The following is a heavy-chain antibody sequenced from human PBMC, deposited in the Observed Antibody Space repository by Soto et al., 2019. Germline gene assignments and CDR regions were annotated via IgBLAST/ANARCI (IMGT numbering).Heavy chain of an antibody. J-gene: IGHJ6*02. V-gene: IGHV1-8*01. CDR3: ARGLVRGAYYYYGMDV. CDR2: MNPNSGNT. CDR1: GYTFTSYD. Sequence: GASVKVSCKASGYTFTSYDINWVRQATGQGLEWMGWMNPNSGNTGYAQKFQGRVTMTRNTSISTAYMQLNSVTPEDTAVYYCARGLVRGAYYYYGMDVWGQGTTVTVSS. D-gene: IGHD1-1*01.